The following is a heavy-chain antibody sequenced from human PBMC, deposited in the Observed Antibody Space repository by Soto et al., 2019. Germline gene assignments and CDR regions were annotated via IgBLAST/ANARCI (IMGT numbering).Heavy chain of an antibody. D-gene: IGHD2-2*01. J-gene: IGHJ5*02. CDR3: ASGGGYCSINPCYAPFHP. CDR1: GDTFSSYA. Sequence: QVQLVQSGAEVKKPGSSVKVSCKASGDTFSSYAISWVRQAPGEGLEWMGDIIPIFGTRNYAQKFQGRVTISAGGFPDTAYMELSSLRSEDTAVYYCASGGGYCSINPCYAPFHPWGQGTLVTVSS. CDR2: IIPIFGTR. V-gene: IGHV1-69*01.